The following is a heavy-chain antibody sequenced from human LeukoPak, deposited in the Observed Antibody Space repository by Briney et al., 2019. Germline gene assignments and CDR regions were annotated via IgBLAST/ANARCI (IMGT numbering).Heavy chain of an antibody. CDR3: ARQVVTADAGNWFDP. D-gene: IGHD2-21*02. CDR2: IYYSGST. Sequence: SETLSLTCTVSGGSISSSSYYWGWIRQPPGKGLEWIGSIYYSGSTYYNPSLKSRVTISVDTSKNQSSLKLSSVTAADTAVYYCARQVVTADAGNWFDPWGQGTLVTVSS. V-gene: IGHV4-39*01. CDR1: GGSISSSSYY. J-gene: IGHJ5*02.